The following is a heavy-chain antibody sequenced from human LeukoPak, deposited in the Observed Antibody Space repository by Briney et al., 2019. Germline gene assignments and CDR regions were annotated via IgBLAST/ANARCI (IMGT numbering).Heavy chain of an antibody. CDR1: GFTFSSYS. CDR2: ISSSSTYI. V-gene: IGHV3-21*01. CDR3: PRDLGTTMITSLGY. Sequence: GGSLRLSCAASGFTFSSYSMNWVRQAPGKGLEWVSSISSSSTYIYYADSVEGRFTISRDNAENSLFLEMNSLRAEDTAVYYCPRDLGTTMITSLGYWGQGTLVTVSS. J-gene: IGHJ4*02. D-gene: IGHD3-22*01.